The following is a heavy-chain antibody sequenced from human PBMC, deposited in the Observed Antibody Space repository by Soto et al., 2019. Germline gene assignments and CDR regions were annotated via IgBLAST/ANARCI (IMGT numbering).Heavy chain of an antibody. CDR1: GFTFSSYA. CDR2: ISGSGGST. J-gene: IGHJ4*02. Sequence: EVQLLESGGGLVHPGGSLRLSCAASGFTFSSYAMSWVRQAPGKGLEWVSAISGSGGSTYYADSVKGRFTISRDNSKNTLYLQMNSLRAEDTAVYYCATLRGRAVPAAAIDYWGQGTLVTVSS. D-gene: IGHD2-2*01. CDR3: ATLRGRAVPAAAIDY. V-gene: IGHV3-23*01.